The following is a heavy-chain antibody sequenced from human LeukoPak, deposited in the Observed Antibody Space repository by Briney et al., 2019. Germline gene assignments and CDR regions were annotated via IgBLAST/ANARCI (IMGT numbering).Heavy chain of an antibody. Sequence: SETLSLTCTVSGDSINTKNYYLGWIRQPPGKGLEWIGRIYYSGNTYYNPSLKSRVTLSIDTSKNQFSLRLSSVTPADTAVYHCARHSYGTFDYWGQGTLVTVSS. J-gene: IGHJ4*02. V-gene: IGHV4-39*01. D-gene: IGHD5-18*01. CDR1: GDSINTKNYY. CDR3: ARHSYGTFDY. CDR2: IYYSGNT.